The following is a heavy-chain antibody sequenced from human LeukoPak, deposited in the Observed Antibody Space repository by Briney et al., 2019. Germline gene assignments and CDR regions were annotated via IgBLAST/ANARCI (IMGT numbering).Heavy chain of an antibody. J-gene: IGHJ6*02. CDR1: GYSISSGYY. V-gene: IGHV4-38-2*02. Sequence: SETLSLTCTVSGYSISSGYYWGWIRQPPGKGLEWIGYIYYSGSTNYNPSLKSRVTISVDTSKNQFSLKLSSVTAADTAVYYCARLTAGVYGMDVWGQGTTVTVSS. D-gene: IGHD2-8*01. CDR3: ARLTAGVYGMDV. CDR2: IYYSGST.